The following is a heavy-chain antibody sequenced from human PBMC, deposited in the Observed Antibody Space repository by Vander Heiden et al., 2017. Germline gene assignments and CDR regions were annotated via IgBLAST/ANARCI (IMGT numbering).Heavy chain of an antibody. D-gene: IGHD3-10*01. V-gene: IGHV3-9*01. CDR3: GKDMTPGGLDV. Sequence: PGRSLRLSCEGSGFTFNEHAMHWVRQVPGKGLEWVSGILWDNSRIGYADSVKGRFTISRDNGKNSLYLRMNSLRPEDTALYYCGKDMTPGGLDVWGHGTTVTVSS. CDR2: ILWDNSRI. CDR1: GFTFNEHA. J-gene: IGHJ6*02.